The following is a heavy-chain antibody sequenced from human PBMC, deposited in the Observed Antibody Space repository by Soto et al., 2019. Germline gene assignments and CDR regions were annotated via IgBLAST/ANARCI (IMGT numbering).Heavy chain of an antibody. J-gene: IGHJ4*02. D-gene: IGHD4-17*01. CDR2: TRNKANSYTT. CDR1: GFTFSDHY. Sequence: EVQLVESGGGLVQPGGSLRLSCAASGFTFSDHYMDWVRQAPGKGLEWVGRTRNKANSYTTEYAASVKGRFTISRDDSKNSLYLQMNSLKTEDTAVYYCAREDVSTTVTTPAFDYWGQGTLVTVSS. V-gene: IGHV3-72*01. CDR3: AREDVSTTVTTPAFDY.